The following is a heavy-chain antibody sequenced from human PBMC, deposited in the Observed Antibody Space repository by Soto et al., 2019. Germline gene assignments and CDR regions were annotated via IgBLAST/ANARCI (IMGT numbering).Heavy chain of an antibody. Sequence: QVQLVQSGAEVKKPGSSVKVSCKAPGGTFSTYAISWVRQAPGQELEWMGGVIPIFGTPKYAQKFQGRVTITADESTSTGYMEVRSLRSEDTAVYYCARSQGGSSSLDIYYYYYYGMDVWGQGTTVTVSS. CDR1: GGTFSTYA. CDR2: VIPIFGTP. CDR3: ARSQGGSSSLDIYYYYYYGMDV. J-gene: IGHJ6*02. V-gene: IGHV1-69*01. D-gene: IGHD2-15*01.